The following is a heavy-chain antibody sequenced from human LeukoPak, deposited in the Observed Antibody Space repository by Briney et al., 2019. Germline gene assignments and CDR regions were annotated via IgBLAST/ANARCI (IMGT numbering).Heavy chain of an antibody. CDR2: ITAGGDT. J-gene: IGHJ4*02. D-gene: IGHD6-19*01. CDR3: AKTTAGYSSGRYPGWPVDY. V-gene: IGHV3-23*01. CDR1: GFTFRSYA. Sequence: PGGSLRLSCAASGFTFRSYAMGWVRQAPGKGLDWVSSITAGGDTFYADSVKGRFTISRDNSENTVYLQMNSLRADDTAVYYCAKTTAGYSSGRYPGWPVDYWGQGTLVTVSS.